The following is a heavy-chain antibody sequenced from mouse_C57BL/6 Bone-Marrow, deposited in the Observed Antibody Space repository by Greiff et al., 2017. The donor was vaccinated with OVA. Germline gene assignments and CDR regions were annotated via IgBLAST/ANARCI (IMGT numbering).Heavy chain of an antibody. CDR1: GFNIKDDY. V-gene: IGHV14-4*01. Sequence: VQLQQSGAELVRPGASVKLSCTASGFNIKDDYMHWVKQRPEQGLEWIGWIDPENGDTEYASKFQGKATITADTSSNTAYLQLSSLTSEDTAVYYCATGVYGNYGWYFDVWGKGTTVTVSS. D-gene: IGHD2-1*01. CDR3: ATGVYGNYGWYFDV. J-gene: IGHJ1*03. CDR2: IDPENGDT.